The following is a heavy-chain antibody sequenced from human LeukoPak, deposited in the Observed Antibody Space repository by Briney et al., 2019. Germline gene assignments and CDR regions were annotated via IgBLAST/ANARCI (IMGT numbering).Heavy chain of an antibody. CDR1: SGSFSGYY. J-gene: IGHJ5*02. V-gene: IGHV4-34*01. CDR3: ARYRTSVDFRGWFDP. CDR2: INHSGST. D-gene: IGHD3-3*01. Sequence: SETLSLTCAVYSGSFSGYYWSWIRQPPGKGLEWIGEINHSGSTNYNPSLKSRVTISVDTSKNQFSLKLSSVTAADTAVYYCARYRTSVDFRGWFDPWGQGTLVTVSS.